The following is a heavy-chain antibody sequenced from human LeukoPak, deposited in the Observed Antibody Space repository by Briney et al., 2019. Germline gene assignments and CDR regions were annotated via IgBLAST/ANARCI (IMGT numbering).Heavy chain of an antibody. CDR1: GFTFSTYS. J-gene: IGHJ4*02. CDR2: ISSSSNYI. V-gene: IGHV3-21*01. CDR3: AGAKNNYFNY. Sequence: GGSLRLSCAASGFTFSTYSMNWVRQAPGKGLEWVSSISSSSNYIYYADSVKGRFTISRDNAKNSLLLQMNSLRAADTAVYYCAGAKNNYFNYRGQGTLVTVSS.